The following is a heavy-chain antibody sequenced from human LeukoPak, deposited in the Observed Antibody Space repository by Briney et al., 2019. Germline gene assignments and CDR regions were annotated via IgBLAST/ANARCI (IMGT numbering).Heavy chain of an antibody. Sequence: PSETLSLTCTVSGYSISSGYYWGWIRQPPGKGLEWIGSGSTYYNPSLKSRVTISVDTSKNQFSLKLSSVTAADTAVYYCARESYYYDSSGYRAFDYWGQGTLVTVSS. CDR1: GYSISSGYY. CDR2: SGST. J-gene: IGHJ4*02. V-gene: IGHV4-38-2*02. D-gene: IGHD3-22*01. CDR3: ARESYYYDSSGYRAFDY.